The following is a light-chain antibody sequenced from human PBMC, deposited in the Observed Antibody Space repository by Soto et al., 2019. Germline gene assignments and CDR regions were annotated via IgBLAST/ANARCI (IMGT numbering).Light chain of an antibody. Sequence: DIQMTQSPSTLSASVGDRVTITCRASQSISSWLAWYQQKPGKTPKLLIFDASTLEGGVPSRFSGSGSGTEFTLTIRSLQPDDFATYYCQQYTSYPVTFGHGTKVEIK. CDR1: QSISSW. V-gene: IGKV1-5*01. CDR2: DAS. J-gene: IGKJ1*01. CDR3: QQYTSYPVT.